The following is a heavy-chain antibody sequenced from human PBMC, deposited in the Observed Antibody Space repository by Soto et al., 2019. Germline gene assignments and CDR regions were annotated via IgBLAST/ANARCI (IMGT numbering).Heavy chain of an antibody. Sequence: GGSLRLSCAASGFTFSSYAMSWVRQAPGKGLEWVSAISGSGGSTYYADSVKGRFTISRDNSKNTLYLQMNSLRAEDTAVYYCAKDVLYYDSSGYPNWFDPWGQGTLVTV. J-gene: IGHJ5*02. CDR3: AKDVLYYDSSGYPNWFDP. D-gene: IGHD3-22*01. CDR1: GFTFSSYA. CDR2: ISGSGGST. V-gene: IGHV3-23*01.